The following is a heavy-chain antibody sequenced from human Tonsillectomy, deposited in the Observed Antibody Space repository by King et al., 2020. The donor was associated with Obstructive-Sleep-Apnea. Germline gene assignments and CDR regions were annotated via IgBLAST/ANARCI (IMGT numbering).Heavy chain of an antibody. CDR3: ARNSGYDYYFDY. Sequence: QLVQFGAEVKKPGASVKVSCKASGYTFTGYYMHWVRQAPGQGLEWMGWINPDTGDTNFAQNFQGRCTMTRDTSISTAYMELSRLRSDDTAVYYCARNSGYDYYFDYWGQGTLATVSS. CDR2: INPDTGDT. D-gene: IGHD5-12*01. V-gene: IGHV1-2*02. CDR1: GYTFTGYY. J-gene: IGHJ4*02.